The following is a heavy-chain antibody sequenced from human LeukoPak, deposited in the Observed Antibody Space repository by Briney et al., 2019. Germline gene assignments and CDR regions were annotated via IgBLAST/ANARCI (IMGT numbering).Heavy chain of an antibody. CDR2: IYSGGST. J-gene: IGHJ6*02. CDR1: GFTFSSYG. D-gene: IGHD6-19*01. Sequence: PGGSLRLSCAASGFTFSSYGTHWVRQAPGKGLEWVSVIYSGGSTYYADSVKGRFTISRDNSKNTLYLQMNSLRAEDTAVYYCARDQRGSGWPLSYYGMDVWGQGTTVTVSS. CDR3: ARDQRGSGWPLSYYGMDV. V-gene: IGHV3-53*01.